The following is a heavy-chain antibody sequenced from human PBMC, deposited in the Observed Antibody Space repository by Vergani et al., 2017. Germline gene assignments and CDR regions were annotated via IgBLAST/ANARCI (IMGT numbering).Heavy chain of an antibody. CDR3: AKVAGDIVVVPAAANWYFDL. CDR1: GFFFSDYY. V-gene: IGHV3-11*04. Sequence: QVQLVESGGGLVKPGGSLRLSCTASGFFFSDYYMSWLRQAPGKGLEWISYIASSDTTVYYADSVKGRFTISRDNAKNSLYLEMNSLRAEDTAVYYCAKVAGDIVVVPAAANWYFDLWGRGTLVTVSS. D-gene: IGHD2-2*01. J-gene: IGHJ2*01. CDR2: IASSDTTV.